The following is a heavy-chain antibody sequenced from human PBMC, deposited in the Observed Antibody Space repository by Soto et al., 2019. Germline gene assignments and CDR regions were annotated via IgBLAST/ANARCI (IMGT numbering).Heavy chain of an antibody. Sequence: PGGSLRLSCAASGFTFSRNAINWVRQAPGKGLEWVSGIRDGGGESLNADPVKGRFTISRDNSKNTLYLQLNSLRVEDSAVYYCAKAAGESYPESRILHSWGQGTRVTVSS. CDR1: GFTFSRNA. CDR2: IRDGGGES. V-gene: IGHV3-23*01. D-gene: IGHD1-26*01. CDR3: AKAAGESYPESRILHS. J-gene: IGHJ4*02.